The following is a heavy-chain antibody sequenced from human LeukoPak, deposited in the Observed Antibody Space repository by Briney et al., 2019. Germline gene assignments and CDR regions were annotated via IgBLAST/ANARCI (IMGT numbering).Heavy chain of an antibody. CDR2: ISYDGSNK. Sequence: PGGSLRLSCAASGFTYSSYSMNWVRQAPGKGLEWVAVISYDGSNKYYADSVKGRFTISRDNSKNTLYLQMNSLRAEDTAVYYCASLGFFDYWGQGTLVTVSS. V-gene: IGHV3-30*03. J-gene: IGHJ4*02. CDR1: GFTYSSYS. CDR3: ASLGFFDY.